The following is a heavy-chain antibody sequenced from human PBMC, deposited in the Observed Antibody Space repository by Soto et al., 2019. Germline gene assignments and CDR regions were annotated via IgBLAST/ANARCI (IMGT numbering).Heavy chain of an antibody. V-gene: IGHV3-33*01. CDR1: GFTFSSYG. J-gene: IGHJ3*02. D-gene: IGHD1-26*01. CDR3: ARGRSYDAFDI. CDR2: IWYDGSNK. Sequence: PGGSLRLSCAASGFTFSSYGMHWVRQAPGKGLEWVAVIWYDGSNKYYADSVKGRFTISRDNSKNTLYLQMNSLRAEDTAVHYCARGRSYDAFDIWGQGTMVTVSS.